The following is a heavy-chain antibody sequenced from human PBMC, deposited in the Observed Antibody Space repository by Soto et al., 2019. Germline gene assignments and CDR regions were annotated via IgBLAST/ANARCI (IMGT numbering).Heavy chain of an antibody. V-gene: IGHV4-4*02. CDR3: ASRDPGTSVDY. CDR2: IYRTGST. J-gene: IGHJ4*02. Sequence: QVQLQESGPGLVKPSGTLSLTCAVSGGSFTSNNWWTWVRQPPGQGLEWIGEIYRTGSTNYNPSLKSCVTISLDKSENHFSLKVTSLTAADTAVYYCASRDPGTSVDYWGQGTLVTVSS. CDR1: GGSFTSNNW. D-gene: IGHD1-7*01.